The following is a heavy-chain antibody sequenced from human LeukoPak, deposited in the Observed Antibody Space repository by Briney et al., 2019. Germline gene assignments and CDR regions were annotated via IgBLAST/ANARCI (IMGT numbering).Heavy chain of an antibody. J-gene: IGHJ6*03. CDR2: IIPIFGTA. Sequence: SVKVSCKASGYTFTSYGISWVRQAPGQGLEWMGGIIPIFGTANYAQKFQGRVTITADESTSTAYMELSSLRSEDTAVYYCARDDPSVDLTIFGVVPFARYYYYYMDVWGKGTTVTVSS. CDR1: GYTFTSYG. D-gene: IGHD3-3*01. CDR3: ARDDPSVDLTIFGVVPFARYYYYYMDV. V-gene: IGHV1-69*13.